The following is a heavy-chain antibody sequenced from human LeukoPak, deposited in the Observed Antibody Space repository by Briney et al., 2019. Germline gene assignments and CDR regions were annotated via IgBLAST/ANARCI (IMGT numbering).Heavy chain of an antibody. Sequence: SETLSLTCTVSGGSISGYYWSWIRQPPGKGLEWIGYIIYSESTKYNPSLKSRVTISVDTSKNQFSLRLSSVTAADTAVYYCARERHSSGWYVSWGQGTLVTVSS. D-gene: IGHD6-19*01. J-gene: IGHJ5*01. CDR1: GGSISGYY. CDR2: IIYSEST. CDR3: ARERHSSGWYVS. V-gene: IGHV4-59*01.